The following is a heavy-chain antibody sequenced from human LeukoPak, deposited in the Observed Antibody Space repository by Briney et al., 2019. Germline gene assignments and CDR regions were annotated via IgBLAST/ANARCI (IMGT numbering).Heavy chain of an antibody. CDR3: TRSVRNGHIDY. Sequence: ASVKVSCKTSGYTFTNYDINWVRQATGQGLEWMGWMNPNNGNTGYAQKFQGRVTMTSATSISTAYMELSSLTFEDTAVYYCTRSVRNGHIDYWGQGTLVTVSS. V-gene: IGHV1-8*01. D-gene: IGHD2-8*01. CDR2: MNPNNGNT. J-gene: IGHJ4*02. CDR1: GYTFTNYD.